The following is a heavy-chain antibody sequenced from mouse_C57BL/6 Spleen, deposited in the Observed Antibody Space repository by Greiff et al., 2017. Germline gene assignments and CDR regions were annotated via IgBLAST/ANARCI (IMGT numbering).Heavy chain of an antibody. V-gene: IGHV1-82*01. Sequence: VQLQQSGPELVKPGASVKISCKASGYAFSSSWMNWVKQRPGKGLGWIGRIYPGDGDTNYNGKFKGKATLTADKSSSTAYMQLSSLTSEDSAVYFCARGSFAYWGQGTLVTVSA. J-gene: IGHJ3*01. CDR1: GYAFSSSW. CDR2: IYPGDGDT. CDR3: ARGSFAY.